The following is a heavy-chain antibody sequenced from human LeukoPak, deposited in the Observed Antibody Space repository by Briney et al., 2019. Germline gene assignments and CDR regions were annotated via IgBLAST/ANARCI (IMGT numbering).Heavy chain of an antibody. D-gene: IGHD2-2*02. CDR2: IKLDGSET. CDR1: GLTFSSYW. J-gene: IGHJ4*02. V-gene: IGHV3-7*01. Sequence: PGGSLRLSCAASGLTFSSYWMSWVRQAPGKGLEWVANIKLDGSETSYADSVKGRFTISRDNAKNSLYLQMNSLRAEDTAVYYCARAHIPNFWGQGTLVTVSS. CDR3: ARAHIPNF.